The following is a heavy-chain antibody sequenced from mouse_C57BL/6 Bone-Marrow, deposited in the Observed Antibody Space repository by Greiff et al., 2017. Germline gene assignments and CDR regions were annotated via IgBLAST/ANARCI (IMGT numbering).Heavy chain of an antibody. D-gene: IGHD1-1*02. CDR2: ISDGGSYT. J-gene: IGHJ2*01. V-gene: IGHV5-4*01. Sequence: VQLQESGGGLVKPGGSLKLSCAASGFTFSSYAMSWVRQTPEKRLEWVATISDGGSYTYYPDNVKGRFTISRDNAKNNLYLQMSHLKSEDTAMYYSARGGGYRYYFDYWGQGTTLTVSS. CDR3: ARGGGYRYYFDY. CDR1: GFTFSSYA.